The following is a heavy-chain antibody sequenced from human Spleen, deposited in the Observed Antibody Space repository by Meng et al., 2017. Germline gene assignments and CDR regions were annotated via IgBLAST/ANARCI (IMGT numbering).Heavy chain of an antibody. V-gene: IGHV3-23*01. CDR2: ISNIAGRT. Sequence: EVQLLGSGGGLVQPGGSLRLSCAASGFTFTGYALSWVRQAPGKGLEWVSTISNIAGRTYYADSVKGRFTISRDNSKDTLFLQMNSLRDEDTAVYYCARCLAGCDYWGQGTLVTVSS. CDR1: GFTFTGYA. J-gene: IGHJ4*02. D-gene: IGHD6-19*01. CDR3: ARCLAGCDY.